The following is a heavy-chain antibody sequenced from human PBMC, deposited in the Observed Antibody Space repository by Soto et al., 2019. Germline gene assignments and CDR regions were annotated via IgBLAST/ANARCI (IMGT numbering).Heavy chain of an antibody. CDR1: GFTFSNYA. CDR3: AKAGGAAGTVDYFDY. J-gene: IGHJ4*02. D-gene: IGHD6-13*01. CDR2: ISGSVGCT. Sequence: PGGSLRLSCAASGFTFSNYAINWVRQSPGKGLEWVSVISGSVGCTYYADSVKGRFTITRDNSKNTLYLQMNSLRAEDTAVYYCAKAGGAAGTVDYFDYWGQGTLVTVSS. V-gene: IGHV3-23*01.